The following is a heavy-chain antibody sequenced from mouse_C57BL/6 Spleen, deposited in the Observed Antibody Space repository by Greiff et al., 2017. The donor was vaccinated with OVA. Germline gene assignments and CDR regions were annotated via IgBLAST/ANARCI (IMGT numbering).Heavy chain of an antibody. CDR1: GFSLTSYA. V-gene: IGHV2-9-1*01. J-gene: IGHJ3*01. CDR3: ARNKDYGNLFAY. CDR2: IWPGGGT. Sequence: QVQLKESGPGLVAPSQSLSITCTVSGFSLTSYAISWVRQPPGKGLEWLGVIWPGGGTNYNSALKYGLSISKDNSKSQVFLKMNRLQTDDTARYYCARNKDYGNLFAYWGQGTLVTVSA. D-gene: IGHD2-1*01.